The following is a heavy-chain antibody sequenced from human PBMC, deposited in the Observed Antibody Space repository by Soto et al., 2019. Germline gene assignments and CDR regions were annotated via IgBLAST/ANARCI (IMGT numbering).Heavy chain of an antibody. V-gene: IGHV4-39*01. CDR2: IYYSGST. J-gene: IGHJ4*02. D-gene: IGHD6-6*01. Sequence: SETLSLTCTVSGGSISSSSYYRGCIRQPPGKGLEWIGSIYYSGSTYYNPSLKSRVTISVDTSKNQFSLKLSSVTAADTAVYYCARRRSSSSGIDYWGQGTLVTVSS. CDR1: GGSISSSSYY. CDR3: ARRRSSSSGIDY.